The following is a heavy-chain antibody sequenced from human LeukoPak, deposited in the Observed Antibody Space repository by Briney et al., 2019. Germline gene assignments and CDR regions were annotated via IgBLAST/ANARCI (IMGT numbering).Heavy chain of an antibody. Sequence: GGSLRLSCAASGFTFSSYGMHWVRQAPGKGLEWVAVIWYDGSNKYYADSVKGRFTISRDNSKNTLYLQMNSLRAEDTAVYYCARDHYGSSGYYYAQTYNWFDPWGQGTLVTVSS. D-gene: IGHD3-22*01. CDR1: GFTFSSYG. J-gene: IGHJ5*02. CDR3: ARDHYGSSGYYYAQTYNWFDP. CDR2: IWYDGSNK. V-gene: IGHV3-33*01.